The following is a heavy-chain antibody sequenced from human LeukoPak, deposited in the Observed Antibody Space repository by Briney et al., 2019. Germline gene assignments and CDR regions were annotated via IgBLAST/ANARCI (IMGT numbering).Heavy chain of an antibody. Sequence: PGGSLRLSCGASGFTFSSYVMGWVRQAPGEGLEWVSAISGSGGSTYYAESVKGRFTISRDNSKNTLYLQMNSLRAEDTAVYYCAKNFYGDYNVFFDYWGQGTLVTVSS. V-gene: IGHV3-23*01. CDR1: GFTFSSYV. CDR3: AKNFYGDYNVFFDY. D-gene: IGHD4-17*01. J-gene: IGHJ4*02. CDR2: ISGSGGST.